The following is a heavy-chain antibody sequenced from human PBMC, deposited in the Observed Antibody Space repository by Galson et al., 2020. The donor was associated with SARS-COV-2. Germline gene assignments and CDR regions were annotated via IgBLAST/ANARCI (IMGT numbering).Heavy chain of an antibody. CDR2: IYYSGST. CDR1: GGSISSSSYY. Sequence: SETLSLTCTVSGGSISSSSYYWGWIRQPPGKGLEWIGSIYYSGSTYYNPSLKSRVTISVDTSKNQFSLKLSSVTAADTAVYYCARDKGVYSGSYYRGLWVDDWGQGTLVTVAS. V-gene: IGHV4-39*07. J-gene: IGHJ4*02. D-gene: IGHD1-26*01. CDR3: ARDKGVYSGSYYRGLWVDD.